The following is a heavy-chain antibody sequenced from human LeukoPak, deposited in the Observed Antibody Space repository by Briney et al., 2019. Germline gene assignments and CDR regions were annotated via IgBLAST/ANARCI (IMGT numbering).Heavy chain of an antibody. V-gene: IGHV3-7*01. CDR2: IKADGSGK. CDR1: GFTFSTSW. J-gene: IGHJ4*01. D-gene: IGHD5-24*01. CDR3: ARDRGWQQFDY. Sequence: GGSLRLSCVASGFTFSTSWMTWVRQAPGMGLERVANIKADGSGKYYVDSVRGRFSISRDNAKNSLYLELNNLRAEDTGVYFCARDRGWQQFDYWGQGTLVTVSS.